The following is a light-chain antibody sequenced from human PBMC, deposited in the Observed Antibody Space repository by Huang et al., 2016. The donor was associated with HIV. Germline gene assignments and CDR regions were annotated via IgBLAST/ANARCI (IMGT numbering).Light chain of an antibody. CDR2: GAS. CDR3: QQYVSSPPA. Sequence: EIVLTQSPGTLSLSPGERATLSCRASQSVSSSYLAWYQQKPGQAPRLLIYGASSRATGIPDRFSGSGSGTDFTLTISRLEPEDFAVYYCQQYVSSPPAFGQWTKVEIK. V-gene: IGKV3-20*01. CDR1: QSVSSSY. J-gene: IGKJ1*01.